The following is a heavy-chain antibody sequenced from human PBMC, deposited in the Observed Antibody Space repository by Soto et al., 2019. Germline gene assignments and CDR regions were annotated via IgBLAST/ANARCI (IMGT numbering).Heavy chain of an antibody. CDR1: GYSFHNSG. D-gene: IGHD1-1*01. CDR3: SKNGTTWFAS. V-gene: IGHV1-18*01. Sequence: QVQLVQSGPELKKPGASVKVSCKTFGYSFHNSGISWVRQAPGQGLEWMGWISVFNGYAHYAQKFQGRVIMTADTFTNTAYMEWRGLRSDDTAMYYCSKNGTTWFASWGQGSPVTVSS. CDR2: ISVFNGYA. J-gene: IGHJ5*01.